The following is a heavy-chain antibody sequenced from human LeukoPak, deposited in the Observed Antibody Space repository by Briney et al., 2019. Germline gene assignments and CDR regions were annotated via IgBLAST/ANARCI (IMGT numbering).Heavy chain of an antibody. CDR3: ATSGQHWDVFDY. D-gene: IGHD1-1*01. CDR2: IKRKSDGGTT. J-gene: IGHJ4*02. V-gene: IGHV3-15*01. CDR1: GLTFNNAW. Sequence: GGSLRLSCAASGLTFNNAWMSWVRQAPGKGLEWVGRIKRKSDGGTTDYAAPVKGRFTISRDDSRNTLDLQMNSLKAEDTAVYYCATSGQHWDVFDYWGPGTLVTVSS.